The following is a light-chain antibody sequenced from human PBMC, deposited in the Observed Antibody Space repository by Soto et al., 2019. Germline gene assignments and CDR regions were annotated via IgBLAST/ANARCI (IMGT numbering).Light chain of an antibody. CDR3: QHYGTSTRT. CDR2: AAS. J-gene: IGKJ1*01. V-gene: IGKV3-20*01. Sequence: VLTHSPGTLSLSPGESATLSCRATQSVSATYLAWYQQKPGQAPRLLIYAASSRATDIPDRFSGSGSGTDFTLAISRLEPEDFAVYWCQHYGTSTRTFGQGTKVDIK. CDR1: QSVSATY.